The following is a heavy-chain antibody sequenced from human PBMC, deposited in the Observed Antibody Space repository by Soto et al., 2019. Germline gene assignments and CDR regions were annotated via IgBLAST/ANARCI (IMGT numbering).Heavy chain of an antibody. V-gene: IGHV4-34*01. CDR2: INHSGST. CDR1: GGSLSGYY. Sequence: QVQLQQWGAGLLKPSETLSLTCAVYGGSLSGYYWSWIRQPPGKGLEWIGEINHSGSTNYNPSLKSRVTISVDTSKNQYSLKLSSVTAADTAVYYCARGRYDYVWGSDLWDYWGQGTLVTVSS. D-gene: IGHD3-16*02. CDR3: ARGRYDYVWGSDLWDY. J-gene: IGHJ4*02.